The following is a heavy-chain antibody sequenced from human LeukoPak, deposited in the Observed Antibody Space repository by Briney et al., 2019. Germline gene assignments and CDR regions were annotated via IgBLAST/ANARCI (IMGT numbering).Heavy chain of an antibody. CDR1: GGSFSGYY. D-gene: IGHD6-25*01. J-gene: IGHJ4*02. Sequence: ASETLSLTCAVYGGSFSGYYWSWIRQPPGKGLEWIGSIYYSGSTYYNPSLKSRVTISVDTSKNQFSLKLSSVTAADTAVYYCASRELYSSEPFDYWGQGTLVTVSS. CDR2: IYYSGST. V-gene: IGHV4-34*01. CDR3: ASRELYSSEPFDY.